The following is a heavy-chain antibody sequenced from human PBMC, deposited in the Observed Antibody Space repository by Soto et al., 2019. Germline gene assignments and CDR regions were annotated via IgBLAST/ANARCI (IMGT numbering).Heavy chain of an antibody. CDR2: IIPIFGTA. J-gene: IGHJ3*02. Sequence: QVQLVQSGAEVKKPGSSVKVSCKASGGTFSSYAISWVRQAPGQGLEWMGGIIPIFGTANYAQKFQGRVTITADEYTSTAYMELSSLRSEETAVYYWAIGQYTSSSCALDIWGQGTMVTVSS. CDR3: AIGQYTSSSCALDI. V-gene: IGHV1-69*01. CDR1: GGTFSSYA. D-gene: IGHD6-6*01.